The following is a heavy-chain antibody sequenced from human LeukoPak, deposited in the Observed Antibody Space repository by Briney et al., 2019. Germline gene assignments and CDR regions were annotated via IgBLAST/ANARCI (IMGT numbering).Heavy chain of an antibody. D-gene: IGHD3-22*01. CDR3: ARDQADSSGYLPEATFDY. CDR1: GFTFSSYS. V-gene: IGHV3-21*01. J-gene: IGHJ4*02. Sequence: GGSLRLSCAASGFTFSSYSMNWVRQAPGKGLEWVSSISSSSSYIYYADSVKGRFTISRDNAKNSLYLQMNSLRAEDTAVYYCARDQADSSGYLPEATFDYWGQGTLVTVSS. CDR2: ISSSSSYI.